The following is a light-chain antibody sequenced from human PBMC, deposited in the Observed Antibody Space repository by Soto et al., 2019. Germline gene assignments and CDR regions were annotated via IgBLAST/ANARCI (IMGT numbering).Light chain of an antibody. V-gene: IGKV3-20*01. CDR1: QSVSSSY. J-gene: IGKJ3*01. CDR3: QQYGSSPFT. Sequence: EIGLTQSPGTLSLSPGERATLSCRASQSVSSSYLAWYQQKPGQAPRLLIYGASSRATVIPDRFSGSGSGTDFTLTISRLEPEDFAVYYCQQYGSSPFTFGPGTKVDIK. CDR2: GAS.